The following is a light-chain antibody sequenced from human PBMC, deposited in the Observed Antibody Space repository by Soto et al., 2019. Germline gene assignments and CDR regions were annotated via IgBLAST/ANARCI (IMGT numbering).Light chain of an antibody. J-gene: IGKJ1*01. V-gene: IGKV1-5*01. CDR3: QQYNSYPLT. CDR1: QSISSW. Sequence: DIQMTQSPSTLSASVGDRVTITCRASQSISSWLAWYQQKPGKAPKLLIYDASSLESGVPSRFSGSGSGTEFTLTISSLQHDDFATYYCQQYNSYPLTFGQGTKVEIK. CDR2: DAS.